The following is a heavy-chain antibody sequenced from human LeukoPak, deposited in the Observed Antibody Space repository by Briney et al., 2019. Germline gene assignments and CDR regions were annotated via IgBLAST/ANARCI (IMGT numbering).Heavy chain of an antibody. CDR2: IYYSGSP. CDR3: ARQPMTVTTRYYYYYYMDV. CDR1: GGSISSSSYY. D-gene: IGHD4-11*01. V-gene: IGHV4-39*01. J-gene: IGHJ6*03. Sequence: PSETLSLTCTVSGGSISSSSYYWGWIRQPPGKGLEWIGSIYYSGSPYYNPSLKSRVTISVDTSKNQFSLKLSSVTAADTAVYYCARQPMTVTTRYYYYYYMDVWGKGTTVTVSS.